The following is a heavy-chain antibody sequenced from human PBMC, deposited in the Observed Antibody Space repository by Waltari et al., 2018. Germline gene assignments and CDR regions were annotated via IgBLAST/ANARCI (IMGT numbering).Heavy chain of an antibody. CDR2: IRVYNNDK. J-gene: IGHJ2*01. D-gene: IGHD3-3*01. V-gene: IGHV1-18*04. CDR1: GYSFSDYK. Sequence: QTQLVQSGVEVKRPGASVKVSCKASGYSFSDYKITWVRQAPGQGLEWMGWIRVYNNDKNYAQNVQGRGTMTTERSTATAYWEVTSLRSDDTAVYYCARGAVFGVVINWDFDLWGPGTLVTVSS. CDR3: ARGAVFGVVINWDFDL.